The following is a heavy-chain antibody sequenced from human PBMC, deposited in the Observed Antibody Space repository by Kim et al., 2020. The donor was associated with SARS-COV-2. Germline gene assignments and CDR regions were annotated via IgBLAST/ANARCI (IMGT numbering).Heavy chain of an antibody. J-gene: IGHJ6*02. D-gene: IGHD5-12*01. V-gene: IGHV3-21*01. CDR3: ARDLKEMATITRKNYYYYYGMDV. Sequence: GGSLRLSCAASGFTFSSYSMNWVRQAPGKGLEWVSSISSSSSYIYYADSVKGRFTISRDNAKNSLYLQMNSLRAEDTAVYYCARDLKEMATITRKNYYYYYGMDVWGQGTTVTVSS. CDR1: GFTFSSYS. CDR2: ISSSSSYI.